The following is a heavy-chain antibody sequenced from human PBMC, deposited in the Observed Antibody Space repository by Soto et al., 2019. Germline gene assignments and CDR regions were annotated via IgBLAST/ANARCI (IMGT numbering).Heavy chain of an antibody. D-gene: IGHD3-16*01. J-gene: IGHJ4*02. CDR3: ARATRPVSFSDVAD. CDR1: GFTFGDSY. CDR2: ISGSSGHT. Sequence: PGGSLRLSCAASGFTFGDSYMIWVRQPPGKGLEWVSYISGSSGHTNYADSMKGRFTISRDNAKNSLYLQMNSLRAEDTAVYYCARATRPVSFSDVADWGQGTRVTVSS. V-gene: IGHV3-11*05.